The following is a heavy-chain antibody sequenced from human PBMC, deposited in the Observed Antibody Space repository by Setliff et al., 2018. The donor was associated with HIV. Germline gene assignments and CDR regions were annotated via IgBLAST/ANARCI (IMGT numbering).Heavy chain of an antibody. Sequence: GESLKISCKASGFDFTKYWIGWVRQMPGKGLEWMGIVYGGDSDTRYNPSFEGQVTMSAGRSITTAYLQWSRLKASDTAMYYCATLTNFDHWGQGTLVTVSS. V-gene: IGHV5-51*01. CDR2: VYGGDSDT. CDR3: ATLTNFDH. D-gene: IGHD7-27*01. CDR1: GFDFTKYW. J-gene: IGHJ4*02.